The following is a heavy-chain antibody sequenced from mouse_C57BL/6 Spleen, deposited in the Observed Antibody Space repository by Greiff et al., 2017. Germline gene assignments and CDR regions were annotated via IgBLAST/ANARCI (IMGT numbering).Heavy chain of an antibody. D-gene: IGHD1-1*01. Sequence: QVQLQQPGAELVRPGSSVKLSCKASGYTFTSYWMDWVKQRPGQGLEWIGNIYPSDSETHYNQKFKDKATLTVDKSSSTAYMQLSSLTSEDSAVYYWARRDYGIPFAYWGQGTLVTVSA. CDR1: GYTFTSYW. CDR2: IYPSDSET. V-gene: IGHV1-61*01. J-gene: IGHJ3*01. CDR3: ARRDYGIPFAY.